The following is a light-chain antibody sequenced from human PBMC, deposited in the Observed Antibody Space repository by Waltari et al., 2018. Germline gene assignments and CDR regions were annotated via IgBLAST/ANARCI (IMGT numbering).Light chain of an antibody. Sequence: DIQVTQSPSSLSASVGDRVTITCRASESISTFLNWYQQKPGKAPNLLIYRASNLQSGVPSRFSGSGSGTDFTLTITNLQPEDFATYYCQHSYSIPFTFGPGTTVDIK. J-gene: IGKJ3*01. CDR2: RAS. V-gene: IGKV1-39*01. CDR3: QHSYSIPFT. CDR1: ESISTF.